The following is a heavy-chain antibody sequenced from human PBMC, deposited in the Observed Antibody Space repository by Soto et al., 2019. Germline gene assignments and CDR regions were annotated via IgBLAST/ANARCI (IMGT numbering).Heavy chain of an antibody. Sequence: GASVKVSCKASGYTFTSYAMHWVRQAPGQRLEWMGWINAGNGNTKYSQKFQGRVTITRDTSASTAYMELSSLRSEDTAVYYCARDVRNYFTRRIAAAGTWFDPWGQGTLVTVSS. CDR3: ARDVRNYFTRRIAAAGTWFDP. D-gene: IGHD6-13*01. CDR1: GYTFTSYA. J-gene: IGHJ5*02. V-gene: IGHV1-3*01. CDR2: INAGNGNT.